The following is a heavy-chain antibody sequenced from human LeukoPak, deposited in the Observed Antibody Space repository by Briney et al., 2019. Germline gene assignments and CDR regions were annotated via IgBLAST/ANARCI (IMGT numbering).Heavy chain of an antibody. CDR1: GFTFSSYG. CDR2: IWYDGSNK. D-gene: IGHD5-18*01. J-gene: IGHJ4*02. Sequence: GGSLRLSCAASGFTFSSYGMHRVRQAPGKGLEWVAVIWYDGSNKYYADSLKGRFTISRDNSKNTLYLQMNSLRAEDTAVYYCAKDESSYGLGPFDYWGQGTLVTVSS. V-gene: IGHV3-33*06. CDR3: AKDESSYGLGPFDY.